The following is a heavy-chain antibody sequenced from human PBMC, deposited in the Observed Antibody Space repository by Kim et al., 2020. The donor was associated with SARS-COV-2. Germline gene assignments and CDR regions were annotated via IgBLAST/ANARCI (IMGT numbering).Heavy chain of an antibody. CDR2: MNPNSGNT. CDR1: GYTFTSYD. Sequence: ASVKVSCKASGYTFTSYDINWVRQATGQGLEWMGWMNPNSGNTGYAQKFQGRVTMTRNTSISTAYMELSSLRSEDTAVYYCARGLIATTVTCGMDVWGQGTTVTVSS. V-gene: IGHV1-8*01. J-gene: IGHJ6*02. D-gene: IGHD4-17*01. CDR3: ARGLIATTVTCGMDV.